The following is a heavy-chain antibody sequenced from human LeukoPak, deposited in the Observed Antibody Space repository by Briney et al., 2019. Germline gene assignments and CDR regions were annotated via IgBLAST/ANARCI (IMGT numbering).Heavy chain of an antibody. D-gene: IGHD5-12*01. CDR1: GGSISSGGYY. CDR2: IYHSGST. J-gene: IGHJ4*02. Sequence: SETLSLTCTVSGGSISSGGYYWSWIRQPPGKGLEWIGYIYHSGSTYYNPSLKSRVTISVDRSKNQFSLKLSSVTAADTAVYYCARRGYSGYADYWGQGTLVTVSS. CDR3: ARRGYSGYADY. V-gene: IGHV4-30-2*01.